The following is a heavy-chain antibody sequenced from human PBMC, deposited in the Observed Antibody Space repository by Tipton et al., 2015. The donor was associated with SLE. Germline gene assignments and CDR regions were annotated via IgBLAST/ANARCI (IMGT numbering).Heavy chain of an antibody. J-gene: IGHJ4*02. Sequence: SLRLSCAASGFTFSSYEMNWVRQAPGKGLEWVSIISSSGSSTQYADSVKGRFTISRDNAKNSLFLQMNSLRVEDTAAYYCALGFAANWGQGTPVTVSS. V-gene: IGHV3-48*03. CDR1: GFTFSSYE. D-gene: IGHD3-16*01. CDR2: ISSSGSST. CDR3: ALGFAAN.